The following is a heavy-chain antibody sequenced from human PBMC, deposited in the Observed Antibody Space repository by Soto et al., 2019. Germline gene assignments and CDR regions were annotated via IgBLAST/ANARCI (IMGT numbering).Heavy chain of an antibody. J-gene: IGHJ4*02. CDR3: ARSRTPLDSSRYYFDY. V-gene: IGHV1-69*13. D-gene: IGHD3-22*01. Sequence: SVKASCKASGGTFSCYAISWVQQAPGQGLEWMGGIIPIFGTANYAQKFQGRVTITADESTSTAYMELSSLRSEDTAVYYCARSRTPLDSSRYYFDYWGQGTLVTVSS. CDR2: IIPIFGTA. CDR1: GGTFSCYA.